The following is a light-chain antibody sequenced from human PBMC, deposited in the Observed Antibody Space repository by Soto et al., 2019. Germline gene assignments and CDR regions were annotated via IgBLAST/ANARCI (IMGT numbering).Light chain of an antibody. Sequence: EIGLTQSPATLSLSPGERATLSCRASQSVSSYLAWYQQKPGQAPRLLIYDASNRATGIPARFSGSGSGTDFTLTISFLEPEDFAVYYCQERSNLPPTFGQGTNV. J-gene: IGKJ1*01. CDR1: QSVSSY. CDR3: QERSNLPPT. V-gene: IGKV3-11*01. CDR2: DAS.